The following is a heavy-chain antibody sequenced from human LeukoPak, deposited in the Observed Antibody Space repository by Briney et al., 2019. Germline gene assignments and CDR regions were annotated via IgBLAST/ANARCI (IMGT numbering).Heavy chain of an antibody. J-gene: IGHJ4*02. Sequence: GRSLRLSCAASGFNFDDYAMHWVRQTPGKGLEWVSGVSWNSDTLGYADSVKGRFTISRDNANNSLYLQMNSLRAEDTALYYCAKDIRSYGDYGFDDWGQGTLVTVSS. CDR3: AKDIRSYGDYGFDD. D-gene: IGHD4-17*01. V-gene: IGHV3-9*01. CDR1: GFNFDDYA. CDR2: VSWNSDTL.